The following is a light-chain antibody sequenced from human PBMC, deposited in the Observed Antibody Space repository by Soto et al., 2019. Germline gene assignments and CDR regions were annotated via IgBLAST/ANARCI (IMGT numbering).Light chain of an antibody. CDR2: EVS. J-gene: IGLJ2*01. V-gene: IGLV2-14*01. Sequence: QLVLTQPASVSGSPGQSITISCTGTNSDIGAYVFVSWYQQHPGKAPKLIIYEVSNRPSGVSNRFSGSKSGYTASLTISGLQAEDESHYYCSAFTTDSTVIFGGGTKVTVL. CDR3: SAFTTDSTVI. CDR1: NSDIGAYVF.